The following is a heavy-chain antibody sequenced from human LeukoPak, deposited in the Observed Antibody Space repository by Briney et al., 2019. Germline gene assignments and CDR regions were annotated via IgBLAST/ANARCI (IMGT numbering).Heavy chain of an antibody. D-gene: IGHD6-6*01. J-gene: IGHJ4*02. CDR3: ARRATSSSSPFDY. CDR2: IYYSGST. CDR1: GGSISSYY. Sequence: SETLSLTCTVSGGSISSYYWSWIRQPPGKGLEWIGYIYYSGSTNYNPSLKSRVTISVDTSKNQFSLKLSSVTAADTAVYYCARRATSSSSPFDYWGQGTLVTVSS. V-gene: IGHV4-59*08.